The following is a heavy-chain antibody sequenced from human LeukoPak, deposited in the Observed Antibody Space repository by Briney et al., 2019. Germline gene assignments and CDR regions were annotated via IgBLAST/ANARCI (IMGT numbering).Heavy chain of an antibody. D-gene: IGHD3-22*01. CDR1: GFTFSSYA. CDR3: ARDRPDYYDSSGYGQTDAFDI. J-gene: IGHJ3*02. V-gene: IGHV3-30*04. CDR2: ISYDGSNK. Sequence: GGSLRLSCAASGFTFSSYAMHWVRQAPGKGLEWVAVISYDGSNKYYADSVKGRFTISRDNSKNTLYLQMNSLRAEDTAVYYCARDRPDYYDSSGYGQTDAFDIWGQGTMVTVSS.